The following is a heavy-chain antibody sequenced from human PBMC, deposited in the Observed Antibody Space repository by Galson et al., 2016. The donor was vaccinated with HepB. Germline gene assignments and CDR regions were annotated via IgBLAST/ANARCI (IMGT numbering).Heavy chain of an antibody. V-gene: IGHV1-18*04. J-gene: IGHJ5*02. D-gene: IGHD1-26*01. CDR3: ARGVGGVGDYSEGYYYHYYIDP. Sequence: SVKVSCKASGYMFISYGISWVRQAPGQGLEWMGWISTFNGKTDFARKFQGRVTMTTDTSTNTALMDLRSLRSDDTAVYYCARGVGGVGDYSEGYYYHYYIDPWGQGTLVTVSS. CDR1: GYMFISYG. CDR2: ISTFNGKT.